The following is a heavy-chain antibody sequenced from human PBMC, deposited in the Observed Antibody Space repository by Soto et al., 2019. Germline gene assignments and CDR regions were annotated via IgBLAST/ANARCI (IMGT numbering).Heavy chain of an antibody. CDR1: GFTFSSYA. Sequence: GGSLRLSCAASGFTFSSYAMSWVRQAPGKGLEWVSAISGSGGSTYYADSVKGRFTISRDNYKNTLYLQMNSLRAEDTATYYCAKGKASLNYYYHGMDVWGQGTTVTVSS. CDR3: AKGKASLNYYYHGMDV. J-gene: IGHJ6*02. CDR2: ISGSGGST. V-gene: IGHV3-23*01.